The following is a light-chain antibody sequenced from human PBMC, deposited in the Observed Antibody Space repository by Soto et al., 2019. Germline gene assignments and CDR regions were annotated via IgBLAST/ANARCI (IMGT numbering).Light chain of an antibody. CDR2: DVS. Sequence: QSALTQPASVSGSPGQSITISCTGTSVDVGGYNYVSWYQQHPGKAPKLMIYDVSNRPSGVPNRFSGSKSGNTASLTISGLQAEDEADYYCSSYTSSSTGVFGGGTKLTVL. V-gene: IGLV2-14*01. J-gene: IGLJ2*01. CDR3: SSYTSSSTGV. CDR1: SVDVGGYNY.